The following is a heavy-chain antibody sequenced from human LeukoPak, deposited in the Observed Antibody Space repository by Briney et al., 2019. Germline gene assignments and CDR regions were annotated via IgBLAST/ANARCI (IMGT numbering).Heavy chain of an antibody. CDR3: ATLSSGLNPPWDDAFDI. D-gene: IGHD6-19*01. V-gene: IGHV3-7*01. CDR1: GISFGEYA. J-gene: IGHJ3*02. CDR2: IKQDGSEK. Sequence: PGGSLRLSCTTSGISFGEYAMSWVRQAPGKGLEWVANIKQDGSEKYYVDSVKGRFTISRDNAKNSLYLQMNSLRAEDTAVYYCATLSSGLNPPWDDAFDIWGQGTMVTVSS.